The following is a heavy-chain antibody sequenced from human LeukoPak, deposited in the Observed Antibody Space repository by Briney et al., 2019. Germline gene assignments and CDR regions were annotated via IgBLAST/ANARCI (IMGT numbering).Heavy chain of an antibody. D-gene: IGHD6-13*01. CDR2: MNPNSGNT. V-gene: IGHV1-8*01. CDR1: GYTFTSYD. CDR3: ATYSSSWYGVFDY. Sequence: ASVKVSCKASGYTFTSYDINWVRQATGQGLEWMGWMNPNSGNTGYAQKFQGRVTMTRNTSISTAYMGLSSLRSEDTAVYYCATYSSSWYGVFDYWGQGTLVTVS. J-gene: IGHJ4*02.